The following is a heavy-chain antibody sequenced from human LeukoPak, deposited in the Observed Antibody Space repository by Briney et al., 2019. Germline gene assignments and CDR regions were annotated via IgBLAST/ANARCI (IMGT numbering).Heavy chain of an antibody. CDR2: IWYDGSNK. D-gene: IGHD3-9*01. V-gene: IGHV3-33*08. Sequence: GGSLRLSCAASGFTFSNYWMHWVRQAPGKGLVWVAVIWYDGSNKYYADSVKGRFTISRDNSKNTLYLQMNSLRAEDTAVYYCARDPSRYFDWTFFDYWGQGTLVTVSS. J-gene: IGHJ4*02. CDR1: GFTFSNYW. CDR3: ARDPSRYFDWTFFDY.